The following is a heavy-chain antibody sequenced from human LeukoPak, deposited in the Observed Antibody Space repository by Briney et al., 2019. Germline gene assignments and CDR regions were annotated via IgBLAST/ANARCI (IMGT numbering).Heavy chain of an antibody. V-gene: IGHV4-4*07. CDR3: ARRYYYGSGSYLVDY. D-gene: IGHD3-10*01. CDR2: IYTSGST. J-gene: IGHJ4*02. Sequence: RSSETLSLTCTVSGGSISSYYWSWIRQPAGKGLEWIGRIYTSGSTNYNPSLKSRVTMSVDTSKNQFSLKLSSVTAADTAVYYCARRYYYGSGSYLVDYWGQGTLVTVSS. CDR1: GGSISSYY.